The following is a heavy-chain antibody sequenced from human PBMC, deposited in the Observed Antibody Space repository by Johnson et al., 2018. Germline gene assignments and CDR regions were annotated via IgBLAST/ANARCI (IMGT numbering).Heavy chain of an antibody. Sequence: QVQLVESGGGVVQPGRSLRLSCAASGFTFSSYGMHWVRQAPGKGLEWVAVIWYDGGNKYYSDSVKGRFTISRDNSKNTLYLQVNSLRVEDTAVYYCARGRGMDVWGQGTTVTV. J-gene: IGHJ6*02. CDR1: GFTFSSYG. CDR3: ARGRGMDV. V-gene: IGHV3-33*01. CDR2: IWYDGGNK.